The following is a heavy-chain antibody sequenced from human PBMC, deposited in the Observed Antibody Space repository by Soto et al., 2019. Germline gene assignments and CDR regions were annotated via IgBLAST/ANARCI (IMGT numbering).Heavy chain of an antibody. V-gene: IGHV3-49*03. CDR1: GFTFVDYA. CDR3: TRALTTGWGKYWFDP. Sequence: PGGSLRLSCTASGFTFVDYAMSWFRQAPWKGLEWVGFIRSKAYGGTTEYAASVKGRFTISRDDSKSIAYPQMNSLKTEDTAVYYCTRALTTGWGKYWFDPWGQGTLVTVSS. CDR2: IRSKAYGGTT. D-gene: IGHD3-16*01. J-gene: IGHJ5*02.